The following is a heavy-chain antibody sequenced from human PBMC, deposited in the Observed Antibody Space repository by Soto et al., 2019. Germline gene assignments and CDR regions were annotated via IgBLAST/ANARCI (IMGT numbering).Heavy chain of an antibody. D-gene: IGHD2-15*01. V-gene: IGHV3-48*02. CDR2: ISSSSSTI. CDR3: ARGCSGGSCLYYYYGMDV. J-gene: IGHJ6*02. CDR1: GFTFSSYS. Sequence: GSLRLSCAASGFTFSSYSMNWVRQAPGKGLEWVSYISSSSSTIYYADSVKGRFTISRDNAKNSLYLQMNSLRDEDTAVYYCARGCSGGSCLYYYYGMDVWGQGTTVTVSS.